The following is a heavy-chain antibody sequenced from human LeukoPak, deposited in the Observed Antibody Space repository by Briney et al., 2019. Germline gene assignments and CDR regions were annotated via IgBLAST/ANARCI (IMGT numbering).Heavy chain of an antibody. Sequence: PGGSLRLSCAASGFTFSSYAMHWVRQAPGKGLEWVAVISYDGSNKYYADSVKGRFTISRDNSKNTLYLQMNSLRAEDTAVYYCAKDMLSSGWCWGQGTLVTVSS. D-gene: IGHD6-19*01. V-gene: IGHV3-30-3*01. CDR2: ISYDGSNK. CDR3: AKDMLSSGWC. CDR1: GFTFSSYA. J-gene: IGHJ4*02.